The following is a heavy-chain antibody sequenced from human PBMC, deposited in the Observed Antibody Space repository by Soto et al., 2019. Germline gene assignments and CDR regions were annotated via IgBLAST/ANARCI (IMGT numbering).Heavy chain of an antibody. CDR2: MNPNSGNT. CDR3: ASSTNDYGDRH. Sequence: QVQLVKSGAEVKKPGASVKVSCKASGYTFTSYDINWVRQATGQELEWMGWMNPNSGNTGYAQQFQGRVTMTRNTSISTAYMELSSLRSEETAVYYCASSTNDYGDRHWGQGTLVTVSS. D-gene: IGHD4-17*01. CDR1: GYTFTSYD. V-gene: IGHV1-8*01. J-gene: IGHJ4*02.